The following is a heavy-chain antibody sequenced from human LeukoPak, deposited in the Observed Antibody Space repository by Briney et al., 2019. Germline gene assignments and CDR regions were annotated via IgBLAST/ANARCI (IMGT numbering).Heavy chain of an antibody. CDR1: GGSISSSGYY. V-gene: IGHV4-39*07. CDR2: IYYIGSP. D-gene: IGHD1-14*01. J-gene: IGHJ4*02. CDR3: ARELNNNNYYSFDY. Sequence: SETLSLTCIVSGGSISSSGYYWGWIRQPPGKGLEWIGSIYYIGSPYYSPSLKSRVTISLDTSKNQFSLKLSSVTAADTAVYYCARELNNNNYYSFDYWGQGTLVTVSS.